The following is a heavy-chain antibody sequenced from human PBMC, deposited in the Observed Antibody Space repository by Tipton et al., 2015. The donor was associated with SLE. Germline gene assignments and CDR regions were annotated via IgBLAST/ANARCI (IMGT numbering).Heavy chain of an antibody. D-gene: IGHD3-22*01. CDR3: ARDIGSSGYNYYGMGV. V-gene: IGHV3-9*01. J-gene: IGHJ6*02. CDR1: GFTFDDYA. Sequence: SLRLSCAASGFTFDDYAMHWVRQAPGKGLEWVSGISWNSGTIYYADSVKGRFTFSRDNAKNSLYLQMNSLRAEDTAVYYCARDIGSSGYNYYGMGVWGQGTTVTVSS. CDR2: ISWNSGTI.